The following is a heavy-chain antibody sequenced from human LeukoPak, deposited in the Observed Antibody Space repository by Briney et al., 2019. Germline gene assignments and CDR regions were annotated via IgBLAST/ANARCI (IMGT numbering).Heavy chain of an antibody. Sequence: GGSLRLSCAASGFTFSSYGMHWVRQAPGKGLEWVAFTRYDGSNKYYADSVKGRFTISRDNSKNTLYLQMNSLRAEDTAVYYCAKDLGDGYASDYWGQGTLVTVSS. D-gene: IGHD5-24*01. CDR3: AKDLGDGYASDY. CDR1: GFTFSSYG. J-gene: IGHJ4*02. CDR2: TRYDGSNK. V-gene: IGHV3-30*02.